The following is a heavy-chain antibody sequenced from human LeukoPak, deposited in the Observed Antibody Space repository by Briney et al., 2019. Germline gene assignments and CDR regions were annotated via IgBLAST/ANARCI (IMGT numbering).Heavy chain of an antibody. CDR2: FDPEDGET. CDR3: ATGPAKGPGFDY. Sequence: VASVKVSCKVSGYTLTELSMHWVRQAPGKGLEWMGGFDPEDGETIYAQKFQGRVTMTEDTSTDTAYMELSSLRSEDTAVYYCATGPAKGPGFDYWGQGTLVTVSS. CDR1: GYTLTELS. D-gene: IGHD3-10*01. J-gene: IGHJ4*02. V-gene: IGHV1-24*01.